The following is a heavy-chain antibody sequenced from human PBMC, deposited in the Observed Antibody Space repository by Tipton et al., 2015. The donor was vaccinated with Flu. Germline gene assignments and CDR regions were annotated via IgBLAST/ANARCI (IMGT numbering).Heavy chain of an antibody. D-gene: IGHD2-2*01. CDR2: IAHLFGTT. J-gene: IGHJ4*02. Sequence: QSGAEVKKPGSSVKVSCKASGGTFSSYSMNWVRQAPGQGLEWMGGIAHLFGTTKYARKFQGRVTITADESKTTTYLELSSLKSEDPAVYFCARGGGPYCSAASCYDTDYWGQGTLVPVSS. CDR3: ARGGGPYCSAASCYDTDY. V-gene: IGHV1-69*01. CDR1: GGTFSSYS.